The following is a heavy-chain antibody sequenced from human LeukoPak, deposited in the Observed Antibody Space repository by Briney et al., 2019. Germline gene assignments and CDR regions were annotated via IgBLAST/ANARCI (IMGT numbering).Heavy chain of an antibody. J-gene: IGHJ6*04. CDR3: ASDSGSYSYDYYYYYGMDV. CDR2: IIPIFGTA. Sequence: SVKVSCKASGYTFTSYAISWVRQAPGQGLEWMGGIIPIFGTANYAQKFQGRVTITADESTSTAYMELSSLRSEDTAVYYCASDSGSYSYDYYYYYGMDVWGKGTTVTVSS. D-gene: IGHD3-10*01. V-gene: IGHV1-69*13. CDR1: GYTFTSYA.